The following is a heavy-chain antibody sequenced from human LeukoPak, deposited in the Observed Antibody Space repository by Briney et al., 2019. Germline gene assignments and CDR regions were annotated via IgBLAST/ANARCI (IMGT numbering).Heavy chain of an antibody. CDR3: ARDREQLGFRH. D-gene: IGHD6-6*01. J-gene: IGHJ1*01. CDR1: GFTFSSYA. CDR2: ISYDGSNK. V-gene: IGHV3-30-3*01. Sequence: GGSLRLSCAASGFTFSSYAMNWVRQAPGKGLEWVAVISYDGSNKYYADSVKGRFTISRDNSKNTLYLQMNSLRAEDTAVYYCARDREQLGFRHWGQGTLVTVSS.